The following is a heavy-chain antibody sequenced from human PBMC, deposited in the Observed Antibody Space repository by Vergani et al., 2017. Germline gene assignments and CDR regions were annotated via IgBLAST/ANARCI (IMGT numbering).Heavy chain of an antibody. D-gene: IGHD5-12*01. J-gene: IGHJ4*02. CDR1: GGKLSNYA. Sequence: QVQLVQSGAVVKKTGSSVKVSCRASGGKLSNYAINSVRHAPGQGLERMGGIIPMFGTANDAQKFQNKITTTADESTSTVYMERSSLKSEDTAVYYCARNKYSGYDYRAAFESWGRGTRVTVSS. V-gene: IGHV1-69*12. CDR2: IIPMFGTA. CDR3: ARNKYSGYDYRAAFES.